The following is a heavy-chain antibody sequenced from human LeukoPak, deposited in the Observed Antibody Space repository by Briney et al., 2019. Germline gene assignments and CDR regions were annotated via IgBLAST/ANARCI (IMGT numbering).Heavy chain of an antibody. J-gene: IGHJ4*02. D-gene: IGHD2-2*01. CDR3: EKAGGVYCSSTRCNVS. CDR2: IYYSGST. V-gene: IGHV4-59*01. CDR1: GGSISSYY. Sequence: SETLSLTCTVSGGSISSYYWSWIRQPPGKGLEWIGYIYYSGSTNYNPSLKSRVTISVDTSKKQFSLKLSSVTPADTAVYYSEKAGGVYCSSTRCNVSWGQGTLVTVSS.